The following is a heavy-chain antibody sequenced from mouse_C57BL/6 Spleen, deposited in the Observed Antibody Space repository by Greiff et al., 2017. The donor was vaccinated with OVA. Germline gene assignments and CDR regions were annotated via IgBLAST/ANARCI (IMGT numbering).Heavy chain of an antibody. V-gene: IGHV1-69*01. J-gene: IGHJ3*01. CDR1: GYTFTSYW. CDR2: IDPSDSYT. Sequence: QVQLQQPGAELVMPGASVKLSCKASGYTFTSYWMHWVKQRPGQGLEWIGEIDPSDSYTNYNQKFQGKSTLTVDQSSSTAYMQLSSLTSADSAVYYCARVGSDKWFAYWGQGTLVTVSA. D-gene: IGHD1-1*02. CDR3: ARVGSDKWFAY.